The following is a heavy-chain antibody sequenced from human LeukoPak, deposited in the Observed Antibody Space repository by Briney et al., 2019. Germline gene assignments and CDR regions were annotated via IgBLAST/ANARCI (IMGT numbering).Heavy chain of an antibody. J-gene: IGHJ4*02. CDR2: TYYRSKWYN. D-gene: IGHD3-10*01. CDR1: GDSVSSNSAA. Sequence: SQTLSLTCAISGDSVSSNSAAWNWIRQSPSRGLEWLGRTYYRSKWYNDYAVSVKSRITINPDTSKNQFSLQLNSVTPEDTAVYYCARGTLLWFGETSCHFDYWGQGTLVTVSS. CDR3: ARGTLLWFGETSCHFDY. V-gene: IGHV6-1*01.